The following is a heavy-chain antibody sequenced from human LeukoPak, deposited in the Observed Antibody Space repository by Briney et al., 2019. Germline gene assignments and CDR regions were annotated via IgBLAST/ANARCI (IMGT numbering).Heavy chain of an antibody. CDR1: GGSISSGDYY. V-gene: IGHV4-30-4*01. D-gene: IGHD5-24*01. CDR2: IYYSGDT. Sequence: PSETLSLTCTVSGGSISSGDYYWSWIRQPPGEGLEWIGYIYYSGDTYYNPSLRSRVIISVDTSKNQFSLNLNSVTAADTAVYYCARVAAATTNPRFDYWGQGTLVTVSS. CDR3: ARVAAATTNPRFDY. J-gene: IGHJ4*02.